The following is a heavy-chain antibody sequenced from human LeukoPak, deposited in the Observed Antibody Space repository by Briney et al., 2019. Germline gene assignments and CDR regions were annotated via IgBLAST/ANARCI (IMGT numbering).Heavy chain of an antibody. V-gene: IGHV4-61*01. CDR1: GGSIGSSSYY. Sequence: PSETLSLTCTVSGGSIGSSSYYWSWIRQPPGKGLEWIGYIYYSGSTNYNPSLKSRVTISVDTSKNQFSLRLSSVTAADTAVYYCARVTGYVMEDYFDYWGQGTLVTVSS. CDR2: IYYSGST. D-gene: IGHD6-13*01. J-gene: IGHJ4*02. CDR3: ARVTGYVMEDYFDY.